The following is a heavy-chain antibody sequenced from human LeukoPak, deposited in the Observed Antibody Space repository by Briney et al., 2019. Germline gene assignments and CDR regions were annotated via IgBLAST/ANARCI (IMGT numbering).Heavy chain of an antibody. CDR1: GFTVSSNY. CDR3: ARGGLGAYSPRGLDY. J-gene: IGHJ4*02. D-gene: IGHD3-16*01. CDR2: IYSGGNT. Sequence: GGSLRLSCAASGFTVSSNYMSWVRQAPGRGLEWVSLIYSGGNTYYADSVKGRFTIPRDNSKNTLYLQMNSLRGEDTALYYCARGGLGAYSPRGLDYWGQGTLVTVSS. V-gene: IGHV3-53*01.